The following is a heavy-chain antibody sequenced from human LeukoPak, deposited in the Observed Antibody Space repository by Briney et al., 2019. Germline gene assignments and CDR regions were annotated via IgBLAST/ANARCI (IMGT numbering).Heavy chain of an antibody. CDR3: ARGGRGDYRFTPFDY. J-gene: IGHJ4*02. Sequence: GGSLRLSCAASGFTVSSNYMSWVRRAPGKGLEWVSVIYSGGSTYYADSVKGRFTISRDNSKNTLYLQMNSLRAEDTAVYYCARGGRGDYRFTPFDYWGQGTLVTVSS. D-gene: IGHD4-17*01. V-gene: IGHV3-53*01. CDR2: IYSGGST. CDR1: GFTVSSNY.